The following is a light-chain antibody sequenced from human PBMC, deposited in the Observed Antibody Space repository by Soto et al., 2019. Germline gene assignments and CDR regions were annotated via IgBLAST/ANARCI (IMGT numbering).Light chain of an antibody. CDR3: YSSAGSQPRV. CDR2: DVT. J-gene: IGLJ3*02. CDR1: SSDVGTYDF. V-gene: IGLV2-11*01. Sequence: QSALTQPRSLSGSPGQSVTISCTGNSSDVGTYDFVSWYQQLPVKAPKLIIYDVTKRPSGVPDRFSGSKSANTASLTISGLQAEDEAQYYCYSSAGSQPRVFGGGTKLNVL.